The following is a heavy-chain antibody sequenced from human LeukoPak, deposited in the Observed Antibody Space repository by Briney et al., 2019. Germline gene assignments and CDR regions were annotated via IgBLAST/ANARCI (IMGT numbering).Heavy chain of an antibody. CDR2: IYNSGTT. CDR1: GGSISSHF. V-gene: IGHV4-59*11. D-gene: IGHD6-19*01. J-gene: IGHJ4*02. Sequence: PSETLSLTCTVSGGSISSHFWSWIRQPPGKGLEWIGNIYNSGTTNCNPSLKSGVTISVDTSKNQLSLQLTSVTAADTAVYYCTKATQWLAFDYWGRGTLVTVSS. CDR3: TKATQWLAFDY.